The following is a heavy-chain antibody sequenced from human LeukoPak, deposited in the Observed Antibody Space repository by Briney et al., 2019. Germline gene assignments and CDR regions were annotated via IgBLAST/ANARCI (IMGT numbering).Heavy chain of an antibody. Sequence: GGSLRLSCAASGFTFSSYSMNWVRQAPGKGLEWVSSISSSSSYIYYADSVKGRFTISRDNAKNSLYLQMNSLRAEDTAVYYCARDPKYYDILTGYWFYYYYMDVWGKGTTVTVSS. CDR2: ISSSSSYI. J-gene: IGHJ6*03. V-gene: IGHV3-21*01. CDR3: ARDPKYYDILTGYWFYYYYMDV. D-gene: IGHD3-9*01. CDR1: GFTFSSYS.